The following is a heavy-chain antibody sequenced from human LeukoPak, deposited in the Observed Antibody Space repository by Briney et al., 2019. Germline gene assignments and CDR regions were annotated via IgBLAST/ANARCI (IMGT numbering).Heavy chain of an antibody. V-gene: IGHV3-23*01. CDR2: SIGSGGYR. CDR1: GLTLSNYD. J-gene: IGHJ4*02. CDR3: AKKLPDASSYFDF. Sequence: PGGSLRLSCVASGLTLSNYDTTWVRQAPGKGLEYVSSIGSGGYRFYGGSVKGRFYISRDNSQNTVYLQMNSLRGEATAIYFCAKKLPDASSYFDFWGQGILVTVSS. D-gene: IGHD6-6*01.